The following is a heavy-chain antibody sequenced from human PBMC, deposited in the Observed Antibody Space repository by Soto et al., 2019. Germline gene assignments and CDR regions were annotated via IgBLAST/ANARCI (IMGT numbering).Heavy chain of an antibody. CDR3: RRDWDYPVL. D-gene: IGHD1-7*01. CDR2: VRSKADGGTT. J-gene: IGHJ4*02. CDR1: GFTFAKAW. Sequence: EVQLVESGEALLKRGGSLGLSCAASGFTFAKAWMGWVRRAQGKGLEWVGLVRSKADGGTTDYAAPVKGRFTISRDDSENTLYLQMNSLKIDDTAVYYCRRDWDYPVLWGQGTLVTVSS. V-gene: IGHV3-15*02.